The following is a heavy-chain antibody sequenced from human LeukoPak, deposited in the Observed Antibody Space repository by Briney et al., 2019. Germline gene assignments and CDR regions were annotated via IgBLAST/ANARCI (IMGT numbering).Heavy chain of an antibody. CDR3: ARVFGVVTIATLEDY. CDR2: ISAYNGNT. Sequence: ASVKVSCKASGGTFSSYAISWVRQAPGQGLEWMGWISAYNGNTNYAQKFQGRVTMTTDTSTSTAYMEAMSLRFDDTAVYYCARVFGVVTIATLEDYWGQGTLVTVSS. CDR1: GGTFSSYA. V-gene: IGHV1-18*01. D-gene: IGHD3-3*01. J-gene: IGHJ4*02.